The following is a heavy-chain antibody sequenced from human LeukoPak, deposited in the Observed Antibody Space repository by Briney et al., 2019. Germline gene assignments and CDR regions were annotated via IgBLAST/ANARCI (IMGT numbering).Heavy chain of an antibody. D-gene: IGHD4-17*01. V-gene: IGHV3-33*01. CDR1: GFTFSRYG. CDR3: ARDSSTTVTGAFDI. J-gene: IGHJ3*02. CDR2: IWYDGSNK. Sequence: PGRSLRLSCGASGFTFSRYGMHWVRLAPGKGLEWVAIIWYDGSNKYYADSVKGRFTISRDNSKNTLYLQMNSLRAEDTAVYYCARDSSTTVTGAFDIWGQGTMVTVSS.